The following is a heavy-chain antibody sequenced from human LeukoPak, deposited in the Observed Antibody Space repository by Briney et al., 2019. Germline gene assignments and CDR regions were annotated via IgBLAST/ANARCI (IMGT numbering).Heavy chain of an antibody. CDR3: ARPRGGYYYYYMDV. J-gene: IGHJ6*03. CDR2: IYYSGST. CDR1: GGSISSSSYY. Sequence: SETLSLTCTVSGGSISSSSYYWGWIRQPPGKGLEWIGSIYYSGSTYYNPSLKSRVTISVDTSKNQFSLKLSSVTAADTAVYYCARPRGGYYYYYMDVWGKGTTVTVSS. V-gene: IGHV4-39*07. D-gene: IGHD3-16*01.